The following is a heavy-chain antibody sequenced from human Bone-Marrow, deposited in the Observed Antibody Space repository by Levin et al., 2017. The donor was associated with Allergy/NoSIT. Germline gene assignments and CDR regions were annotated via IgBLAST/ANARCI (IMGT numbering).Heavy chain of an antibody. D-gene: IGHD3-9*01. Sequence: GGSLRLSCSVSGFTFRNFAMYWVRQTPGKGLEYVSAISDNGGNTHYADSVKGRFTISRDSARKILFLQMRSLRLEDTALYYCVKSQGHDVLTGYLSWGDGSPRNLDAFEGWGQGTMLTVSS. CDR3: VKSQGHDVLTGYLSWGDGSPRNLDAFEG. V-gene: IGHV3-64D*08. J-gene: IGHJ3*01. CDR1: GFTFRNFA. CDR2: ISDNGGNT.